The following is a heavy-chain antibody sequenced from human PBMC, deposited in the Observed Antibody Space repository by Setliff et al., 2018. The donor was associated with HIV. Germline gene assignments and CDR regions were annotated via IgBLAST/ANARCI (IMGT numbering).Heavy chain of an antibody. V-gene: IGHV3-23*01. D-gene: IGHD2-2*02. CDR2: ISGSGSST. CDR1: GFTFSSYV. Sequence: GGSLRLSCASSGFTFSSYVMTWVRQAPGKGLERVSAISGSGSSTYYADSVKGRFTISRDNSKNTLYLQMDSLGAEDTAVYYCVRDDNTSWYFDLWGRGTLVTVSS. J-gene: IGHJ2*01. CDR3: VRDDNTSWYFDL.